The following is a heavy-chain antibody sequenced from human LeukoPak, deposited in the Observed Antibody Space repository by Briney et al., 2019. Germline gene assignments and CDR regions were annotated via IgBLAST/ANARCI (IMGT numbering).Heavy chain of an antibody. D-gene: IGHD3-22*01. Sequence: PGGSLRLSCVASGFSFSIYTMSWVRQPPGKGLEWISAVSASGDKTYYGDSVKGRFTVSRDNSKDTLYLHMSSLRAEDTALYYCARDIHDSSGYYYDYWGQGTLVTVSS. J-gene: IGHJ4*02. CDR1: GFSFSIYT. V-gene: IGHV3-23*01. CDR2: VSASGDKT. CDR3: ARDIHDSSGYYYDY.